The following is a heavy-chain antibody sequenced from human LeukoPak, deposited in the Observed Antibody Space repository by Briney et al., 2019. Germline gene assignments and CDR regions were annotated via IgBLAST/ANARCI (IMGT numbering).Heavy chain of an antibody. Sequence: PGGSLRLSCAASGFTFSSYGMHWVRQAPGKGLGWVAFIRYDGSNKYYADSVKGRFTISRDNSKNTLYLQMNSLRAEDTAVYYCAKDLTYYYDSSGDDAFDIWGQGTMVTVSS. D-gene: IGHD3-22*01. CDR1: GFTFSSYG. J-gene: IGHJ3*02. CDR2: IRYDGSNK. V-gene: IGHV3-30*02. CDR3: AKDLTYYYDSSGDDAFDI.